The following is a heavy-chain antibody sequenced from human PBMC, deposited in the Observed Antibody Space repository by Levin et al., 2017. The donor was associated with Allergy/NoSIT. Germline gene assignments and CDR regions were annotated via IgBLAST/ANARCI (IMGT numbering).Heavy chain of an antibody. CDR2: ISGSGGST. V-gene: IGHV3-23*01. J-gene: IGHJ4*02. CDR1: GFTFSTYA. CDR3: AKSGHMASAWYLISY. Sequence: PLASVKVSCAASGFTFSTYAMSWVRQAPGKGLEWVSGISGSGGSTSYADSVKGRFTISRDNSQSTLFLQMNSLRAEDTAVYYCAKSGHMASAWYLISYWGQGTLLTVSS. D-gene: IGHD6-19*01.